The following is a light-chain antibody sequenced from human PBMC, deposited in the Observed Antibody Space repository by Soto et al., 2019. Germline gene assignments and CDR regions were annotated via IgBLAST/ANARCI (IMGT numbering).Light chain of an antibody. CDR3: QHYDSLPIT. CDR2: GAS. Sequence: EIVLTQSPGTLSLSPGERATLSCRASQSVSSSYLAWYQQKPGQPPRLLLYGASSRATGIPDRFSGSGSGTDFTLTISRLEPEDFAVFYCQHYDSLPITFGQGTRLEIK. J-gene: IGKJ5*01. V-gene: IGKV3-20*01. CDR1: QSVSSSY.